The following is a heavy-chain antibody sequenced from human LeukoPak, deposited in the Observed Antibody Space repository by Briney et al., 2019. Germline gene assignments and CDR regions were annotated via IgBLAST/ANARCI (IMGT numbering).Heavy chain of an antibody. J-gene: IGHJ4*02. Sequence: GESLRLSCATSGFTFSNAWMSWVRQAPGEGLEWVSLIYSVGTTAYADSVKGRFTVSRDNSKNTLYLQMNSLRAEDTAIYYCARKTDHRAGGDYWGQGTLVTVSS. CDR1: GFTFSNAW. CDR2: IYSVGTT. D-gene: IGHD3-16*01. V-gene: IGHV3-66*01. CDR3: ARKTDHRAGGDY.